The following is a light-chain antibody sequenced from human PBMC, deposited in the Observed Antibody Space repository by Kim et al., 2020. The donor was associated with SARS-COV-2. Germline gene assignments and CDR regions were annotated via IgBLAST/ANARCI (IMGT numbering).Light chain of an antibody. V-gene: IGKV4-1*01. CDR1: QSVLYSSNDKSF. CDR2: WAT. CDR3: QKYCNTPRA. J-gene: IGKJ1*01. Sequence: ATMNCTSRQSVLYSSNDKSFIARYHEKPGQPARLLICWATTRESGVPDRFSGSGSGTELKLTISSLQAGGVAVYCCQKYCNTPRAFGQRTKVDIK.